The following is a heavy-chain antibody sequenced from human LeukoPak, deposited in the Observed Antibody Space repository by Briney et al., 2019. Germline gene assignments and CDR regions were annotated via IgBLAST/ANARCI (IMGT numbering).Heavy chain of an antibody. D-gene: IGHD4-23*01. CDR2: ISAYNGNT. CDR3: ARDNSMPERGWWFDP. J-gene: IGHJ5*02. V-gene: IGHV1-18*01. CDR1: GYTFTSYG. Sequence: GASVKVSCKASGYTFTSYGISWVRQAPGQGLEWMGWISAYNGNTNYAQKLQGRVTMTTDTSTSTAYMELRSLRSDDTAVYYCARDNSMPERGWWFDPWGQGTLVTASS.